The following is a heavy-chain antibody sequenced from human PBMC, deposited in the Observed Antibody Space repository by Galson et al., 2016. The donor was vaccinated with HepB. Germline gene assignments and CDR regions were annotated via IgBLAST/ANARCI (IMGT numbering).Heavy chain of an antibody. D-gene: IGHD3-22*01. CDR2: LSYDGSNE. CDR1: GFTFSRYV. J-gene: IGHJ5*02. Sequence: SLRLSCAVSGFTFSRYVMYWVRQAPGKGLEWVAVLSYDGSNEYYADSVKGRFTISRDNSKNTLYLQMNSLRGEDTAVYYCARVDTSGYYDLFDPWGQGTLVTVSS. V-gene: IGHV3-30-3*01. CDR3: ARVDTSGYYDLFDP.